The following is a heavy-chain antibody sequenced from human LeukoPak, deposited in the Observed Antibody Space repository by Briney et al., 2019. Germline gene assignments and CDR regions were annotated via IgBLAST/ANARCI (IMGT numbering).Heavy chain of an antibody. CDR1: GFTLSSYW. CDR2: INSAGSVI. J-gene: IGHJ5*02. Sequence: GGSLRLSCAASGFTLSSYWLHWVRQAPGKGLAWVSRINSAGSVIKYVDSVKGRFTVSRDNANNTVYLQMNSLRAEDTAVYYCARGYTSSYNWFDPWGQGTLVTVSS. CDR3: ARGYTSSYNWFDP. D-gene: IGHD6-13*01. V-gene: IGHV3-74*01.